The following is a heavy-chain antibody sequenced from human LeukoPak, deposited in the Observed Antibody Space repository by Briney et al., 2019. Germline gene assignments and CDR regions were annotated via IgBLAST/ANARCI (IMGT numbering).Heavy chain of an antibody. V-gene: IGHV4-34*01. D-gene: IGHD5-24*01. Sequence: SETLSLTCAVYGGSFSGYYWSWLRQPPGKGLEWIGEINHSGSTNYNPSLKSRVTISVDTSKNQFSLKLSSVTAADTAVYYCARTSARVMANWFDPWGQGTLVTVSS. CDR3: ARTSARVMANWFDP. CDR2: INHSGST. J-gene: IGHJ5*02. CDR1: GGSFSGYY.